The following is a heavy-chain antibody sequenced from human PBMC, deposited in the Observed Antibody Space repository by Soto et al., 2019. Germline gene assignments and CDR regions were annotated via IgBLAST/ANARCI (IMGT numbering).Heavy chain of an antibody. J-gene: IGHJ4*01. CDR3: AKEMGILEWLEAFDY. Sequence: QVQLVEYGGGVVQPGRSLRLSCAASGFTFSSYGMHWVRQAPGKGLEWVAVISYDGSNKYYADSVKGRFTISRDNSKNTLYLQMNSLRAEDTAVYYWAKEMGILEWLEAFDYWGQVSLVTVSS. V-gene: IGHV3-30*18. CDR2: ISYDGSNK. CDR1: GFTFSSYG. D-gene: IGHD3-3*01.